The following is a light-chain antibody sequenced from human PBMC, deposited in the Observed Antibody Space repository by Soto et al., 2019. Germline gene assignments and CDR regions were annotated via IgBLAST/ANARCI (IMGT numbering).Light chain of an antibody. CDR2: TND. V-gene: IGLV1-44*01. CDR1: SSNIGRNP. Sequence: QSVLTQPPSASGTPGQRVTISCSGSSSNIGRNPVNWYQQFPGTAPKLLIYTNDQRPSGVPDRFSGSKSGTSASLAISGLQSEDEADYYCAAWDDSLNGWVFGGGTKVTVL. CDR3: AAWDDSLNGWV. J-gene: IGLJ3*02.